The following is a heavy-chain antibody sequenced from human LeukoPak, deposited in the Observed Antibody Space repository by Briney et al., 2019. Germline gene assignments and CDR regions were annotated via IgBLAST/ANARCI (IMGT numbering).Heavy chain of an antibody. V-gene: IGHV1-18*01. CDR2: ISAYNGNT. CDR3: ARIHGSGPYNYYYYYMDV. Sequence: AASVKVSCKASGYTFTSYGISWVRQAPGQGLEWMGWISAYNGNTNCAQKLQGRVTMTTDTSTSTAYIELRSLRSDDTAVYYCARIHGSGPYNYYYYYMDVWGKGTTVTVSS. CDR1: GYTFTSYG. J-gene: IGHJ6*03. D-gene: IGHD6-19*01.